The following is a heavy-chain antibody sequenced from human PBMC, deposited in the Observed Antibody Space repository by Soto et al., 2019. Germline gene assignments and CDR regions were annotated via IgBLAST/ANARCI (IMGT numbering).Heavy chain of an antibody. V-gene: IGHV1-8*01. CDR2: MNPNSGNT. J-gene: IGHJ6*03. D-gene: IGHD6-13*01. Sequence: QVQLVQSGAEVKKPGASVKVSCKASGYTFTSYDINWVRQATGQGLEWMGWMNPNSGNTGYAQKFQGRVTMSRNTSISTDYMELSSLRSEDTAVYYCARASSSSWFPRYYYYYMDVWGKGTTVTVSS. CDR3: ARASSSSWFPRYYYYYMDV. CDR1: GYTFTSYD.